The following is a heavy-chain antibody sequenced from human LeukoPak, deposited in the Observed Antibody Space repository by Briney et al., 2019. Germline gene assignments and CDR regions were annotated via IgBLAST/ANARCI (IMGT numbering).Heavy chain of an antibody. Sequence: SETLSLTCTVSGGSISSGDYYWGWVRQPPGKGLEWIGYIYYSGSTYYNPSLKSRVTISVDTSKNQFSLKLSSVTAADTAVYYCATRPYDFWSGPGDYWGQGTLVTVSS. CDR2: IYYSGST. J-gene: IGHJ4*02. D-gene: IGHD3-3*01. CDR1: GGSISSGDYY. V-gene: IGHV4-30-4*08. CDR3: ATRPYDFWSGPGDY.